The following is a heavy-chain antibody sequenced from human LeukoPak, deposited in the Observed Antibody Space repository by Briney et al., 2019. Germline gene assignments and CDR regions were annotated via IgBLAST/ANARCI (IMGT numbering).Heavy chain of an antibody. CDR1: GYTFTSYD. D-gene: IGHD6-19*01. CDR3: ARVPAVAPLSSLYFFDY. Sequence: ASVKVSCKASGYTFTSYDINWVRQATGQGLEWMGWMNPNSGNTGYAQKFQGRVTITRNTSISTAYMELSSLRSEDTAVYYCARVPAVAPLSSLYFFDYWGQGTLVTVSS. J-gene: IGHJ4*02. V-gene: IGHV1-8*03. CDR2: MNPNSGNT.